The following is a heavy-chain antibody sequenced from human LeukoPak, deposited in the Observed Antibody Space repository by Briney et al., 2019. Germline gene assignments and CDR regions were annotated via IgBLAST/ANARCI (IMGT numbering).Heavy chain of an antibody. J-gene: IGHJ4*02. CDR2: ISSSSSTI. D-gene: IGHD3-10*01. Sequence: HPGGSLRLSCAASGFTFSSYSMNWVRHAPGKGLEWVSYISSSSSTIYYADSVKGRFTISRDNAKNSLYLQMNSLRAEDTAVYYCASGSYYYGSGSLSYWGQGTLVTVSS. V-gene: IGHV3-48*04. CDR1: GFTFSSYS. CDR3: ASGSYYYGSGSLSY.